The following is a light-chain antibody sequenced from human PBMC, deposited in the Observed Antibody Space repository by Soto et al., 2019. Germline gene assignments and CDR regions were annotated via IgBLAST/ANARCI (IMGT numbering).Light chain of an antibody. V-gene: IGLV2-14*03. CDR3: SSYTTSTTYV. J-gene: IGLJ1*01. CDR1: SSDVGAYNH. Sequence: TRTSSDVGAYNHVSWYQHHPGKAPKLIIYDVSNRPSGVSNRFSGSKSGNTASLTISGLQAEDEADYYCSSYTTSTTYVFGTGTKVTVL. CDR2: DVS.